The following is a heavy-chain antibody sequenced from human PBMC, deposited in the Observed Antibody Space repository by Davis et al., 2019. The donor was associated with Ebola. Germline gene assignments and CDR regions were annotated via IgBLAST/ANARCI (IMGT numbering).Heavy chain of an antibody. CDR2: IKQDGSEK. J-gene: IGHJ6*02. CDR1: GFTFSDYW. CDR3: ARGLVVPRHHYYYGMDV. Sequence: GESLKISCAASGFTFSDYWMSWVRQAPGKGLDWVASIKQDGSEKYYVDSVKGRFTISRDNAKNSLYLQMNSLRAEDTAVYYCARGLVVPRHHYYYGMDVWGQGTTVTVSS. V-gene: IGHV3-7*03. D-gene: IGHD2-2*01.